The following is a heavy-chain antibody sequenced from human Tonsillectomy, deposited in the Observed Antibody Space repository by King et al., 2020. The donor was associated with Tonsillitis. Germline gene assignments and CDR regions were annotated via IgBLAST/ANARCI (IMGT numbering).Heavy chain of an antibody. Sequence: QLVQSGGGLVQPGGSLRLSCAASGFTFSSYWMSWVRQAPGKGLEWVANIKQDGSEKYYVDSVKGRFTISRDNAKNSLYLQMNSLRAEDTAVYYCARDQSGYTYAFQAGFDYWGQGTLVTVSS. CDR2: IKQDGSEK. D-gene: IGHD5-18*01. V-gene: IGHV3-7*03. J-gene: IGHJ4*02. CDR1: GFTFSSYW. CDR3: ARDQSGYTYAFQAGFDY.